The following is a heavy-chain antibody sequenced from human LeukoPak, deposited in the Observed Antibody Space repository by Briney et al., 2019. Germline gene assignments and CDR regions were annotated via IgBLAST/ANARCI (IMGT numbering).Heavy chain of an antibody. J-gene: IGHJ3*02. D-gene: IGHD4-23*01. CDR1: GGSFSGCY. Sequence: SETLSLTCAVYGGSFSGCYWSWIRQPPGKGLEWIGEINHSGSTNYNPSLRSRVTISVDTSKNQFSLKLSSVTAADTAVYYCARVNYGGNRAFDIWGQGTMVTVSS. CDR3: ARVNYGGNRAFDI. V-gene: IGHV4-34*01. CDR2: INHSGST.